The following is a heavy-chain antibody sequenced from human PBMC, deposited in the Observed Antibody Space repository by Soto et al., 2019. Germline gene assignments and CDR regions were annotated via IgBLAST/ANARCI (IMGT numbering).Heavy chain of an antibody. D-gene: IGHD1-26*01. Sequence: GGSLRLSCAASGFTFSSYSVNWVRQAPGKGLEWVSYISSGSKTIFYADSVKGRFTVSRDNAKNSQYLQMNSLRDGDTAVYYCARQDILGARSFDYWGQGTLVTVYS. CDR2: ISSGSKTI. CDR3: ARQDILGARSFDY. CDR1: GFTFSSYS. J-gene: IGHJ4*02. V-gene: IGHV3-48*02.